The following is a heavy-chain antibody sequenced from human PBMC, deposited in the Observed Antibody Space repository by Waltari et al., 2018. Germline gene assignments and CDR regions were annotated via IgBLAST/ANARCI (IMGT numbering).Heavy chain of an antibody. CDR3: TIPPDFWSGYLDY. J-gene: IGHJ4*02. D-gene: IGHD3-3*01. Sequence: EVQLVESGGGLVKPGGSLRLSCAASGFTFSNAWMSGVRQAPGKGLEWVGRIKSKTDGGTTDYAAPVKGRFTISRDDSKNTLYLQMNSLKTEDTAVYYCTIPPDFWSGYLDYWGQGTLVTVSS. CDR2: IKSKTDGGTT. V-gene: IGHV3-15*01. CDR1: GFTFSNAW.